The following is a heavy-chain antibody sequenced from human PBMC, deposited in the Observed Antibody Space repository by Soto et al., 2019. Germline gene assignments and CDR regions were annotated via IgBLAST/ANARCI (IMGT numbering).Heavy chain of an antibody. CDR2: IYWDDDK. Sequence: QITLNESGPTVVRPTETLTLTCRFSGFSLTTSGVGVGWIRQSPGKAPEWLALIYWDDDKRYSASLKSRLTITKDTSKNQVVLTVSDWDPRDTATYYCAHRVLRTVFGLVTTTAIYFDFWGQGTPVAVSS. D-gene: IGHD3-3*01. CDR3: AHRVLRTVFGLVTTTAIYFDF. J-gene: IGHJ4*02. CDR1: GFSLTTSGVG. V-gene: IGHV2-5*02.